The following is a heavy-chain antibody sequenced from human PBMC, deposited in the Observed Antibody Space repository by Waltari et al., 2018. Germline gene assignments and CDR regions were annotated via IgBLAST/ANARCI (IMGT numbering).Heavy chain of an antibody. D-gene: IGHD3-16*01. Sequence: VGAEPGFVRLGRHQRVASEASGCTLNGSHMTWIRQPAGKGLEGVASIKQDATDKYYVDSVKGRFIISRDNAKNSLSLQMNSLRAEDTAVYYCVRALDFLGNWFDPWGQGTQVTVSS. V-gene: IGHV3-7*01. CDR2: IKQDATDK. J-gene: IGHJ5*02. CDR1: GCTLNGSH. CDR3: VRALDFLGNWFDP.